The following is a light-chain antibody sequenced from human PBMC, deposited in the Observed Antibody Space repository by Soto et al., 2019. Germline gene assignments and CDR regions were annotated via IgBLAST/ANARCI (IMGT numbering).Light chain of an antibody. CDR1: QSISTE. CDR2: SAS. Sequence: EIVMTQSPATLSVSPGERATLSCRASQSISTELAWYQQKPGQPPRLLIYSASTRATGVPARFTGSGSGSESTLTIAGLRFEDFTVYCCQQDHNGPLTLGQGPRLE. J-gene: IGKJ2*01. CDR3: QQDHNGPLT. V-gene: IGKV3-15*01.